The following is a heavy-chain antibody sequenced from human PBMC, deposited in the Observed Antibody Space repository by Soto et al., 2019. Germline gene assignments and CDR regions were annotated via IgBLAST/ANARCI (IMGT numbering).Heavy chain of an antibody. CDR3: ARDPNGDYVGAFDF. V-gene: IGHV3-23*01. J-gene: IGHJ3*01. CDR2: ITGGGDIT. D-gene: IGHD4-17*01. CDR1: GLIFRNYA. Sequence: EVQVLESGGGLEQPGGSLRLSCVASGLIFRNYAMIWVRQAPGVGLEWVSAITGGGDITYYADSVKGRFTISIDNYKSTIYLHMNNMRADDTAIYYCARDPNGDYVGAFDFSGQGIKVTVS.